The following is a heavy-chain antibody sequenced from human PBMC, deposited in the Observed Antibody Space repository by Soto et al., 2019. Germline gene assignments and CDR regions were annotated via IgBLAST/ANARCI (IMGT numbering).Heavy chain of an antibody. CDR1: GFTFTTHW. Sequence: EVQLVESGGGLVQPGGSLRLSCAASGFTFTTHWMSWVRQAAGKGLEWVANVKEDGSGTYYVDSVKGRFTISRDYAKNSLYLQMNSLRAEDTAVYYCGRDGSSGWHFDYWGLGTLVTVSA. D-gene: IGHD6-19*01. J-gene: IGHJ4*02. CDR2: VKEDGSGT. CDR3: GRDGSSGWHFDY. V-gene: IGHV3-7*01.